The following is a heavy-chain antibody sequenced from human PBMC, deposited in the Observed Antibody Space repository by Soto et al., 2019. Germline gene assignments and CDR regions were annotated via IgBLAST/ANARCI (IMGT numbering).Heavy chain of an antibody. CDR2: IIPIFGTA. CDR3: ARGRGIVVVVAAAAYYGMDV. Sequence: SVKVCCKASGGTFSSYAISWVRQAPGQGLEWMGGIIPIFGTANYAQKFQGRVTITADKSTSTAYMELSSLRSEDTAVYYCARGRGIVVVVAAAAYYGMDVWGKGTTVTVSS. V-gene: IGHV1-69*06. D-gene: IGHD2-15*01. CDR1: GGTFSSYA. J-gene: IGHJ6*04.